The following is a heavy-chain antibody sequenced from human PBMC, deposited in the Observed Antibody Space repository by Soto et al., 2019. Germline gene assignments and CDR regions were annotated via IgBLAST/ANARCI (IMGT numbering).Heavy chain of an antibody. CDR2: IFPHDPDT. Sequence: GASLKISCMVSGYSFIDHWIGWVRQMPGKGPEWMGIIFPHDPDTRYNPSFQGQVTISADLSTDTPFLQWSSLKASDTAIYYCTRQAPVVPMARAMDGWGQGTTVTVS. D-gene: IGHD3-10*01. CDR3: TRQAPVVPMARAMDG. V-gene: IGHV5-51*01. CDR1: GYSFIDHW. J-gene: IGHJ6*02.